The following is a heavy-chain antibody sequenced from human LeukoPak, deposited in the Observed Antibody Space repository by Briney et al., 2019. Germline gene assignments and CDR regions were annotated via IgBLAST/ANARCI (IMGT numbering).Heavy chain of an antibody. J-gene: IGHJ4*02. CDR3: AKGATVIH. CDR2: ISYDGSNK. CDR1: GFTFSSYA. D-gene: IGHD4-17*01. V-gene: IGHV3-30*04. Sequence: GGSLRLSCAASGFTFSSYAMHWVRQAPGKGLGWVAVISYDGSNKYYADSVKGRFTISRDNSKNTLYLQMNSLRAEDTAVYYCAKGATVIHWGQGTLVTVSS.